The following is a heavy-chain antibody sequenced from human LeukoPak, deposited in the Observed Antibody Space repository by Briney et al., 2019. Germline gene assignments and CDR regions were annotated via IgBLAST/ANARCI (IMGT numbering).Heavy chain of an antibody. CDR1: GGSMSSHY. CDR3: ARGGWYVDY. J-gene: IGHJ4*02. D-gene: IGHD6-19*01. CDR2: IYSSGTT. V-gene: IGHV4-59*11. Sequence: KPSETLSLTCTVSGGSMSSHYWSWIRQPPGKGLEWIGYIYSSGTTDYNPSLKSRVTISIDTSKNQFSLRLSSLSAADTAVYYCARGGWYVDYWGQGTLVTVSS.